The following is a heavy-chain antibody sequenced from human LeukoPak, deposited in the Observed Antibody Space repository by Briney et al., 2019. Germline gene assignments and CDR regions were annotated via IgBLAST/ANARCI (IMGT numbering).Heavy chain of an antibody. CDR1: GYTFTSYD. CDR2: MNPNSGNT. J-gene: IGHJ4*02. D-gene: IGHD6-13*01. Sequence: ASVKVSCKASGYTFTSYDINWVRQATGQGLEWMGWMNPNSGNTGYAQKFQGRVTMTRNTSISTAYMELSSLRSEDTAVYYCATRPGIAAAEGDYWGQGTLVTVSS. CDR3: ATRPGIAAAEGDY. V-gene: IGHV1-8*01.